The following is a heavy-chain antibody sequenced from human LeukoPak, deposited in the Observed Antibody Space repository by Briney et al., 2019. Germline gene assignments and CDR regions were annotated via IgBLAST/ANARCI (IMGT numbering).Heavy chain of an antibody. D-gene: IGHD4-17*01. CDR2: ISSNGGNT. CDR3: ARGGDYGDYANTY. Sequence: GGSLRLSCAASGFAFSNYAMRWVRQAPGKGLEYVSAISSNGGNTYYANSVKGRFTISRDNSKNTLFLQMGSLRTDDMALYYCARGGDYGDYANTYWGQGTLVTVSS. CDR1: GFAFSNYA. V-gene: IGHV3-64*01. J-gene: IGHJ4*02.